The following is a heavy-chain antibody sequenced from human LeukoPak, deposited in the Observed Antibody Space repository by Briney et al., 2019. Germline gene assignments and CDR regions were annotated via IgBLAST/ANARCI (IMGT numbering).Heavy chain of an antibody. V-gene: IGHV4-39*01. CDR1: GGSIISSSHY. J-gene: IGHJ4*02. D-gene: IGHD2-15*01. CDR3: ARHENIVVVVAATGFDY. Sequence: SETLSLTCTVSGGSIISSSHYGGWIRQPPGKGLEWIGSIYYSGNTYYNPSLKRRVTISVDTSKNHFSLEVSSVTAADTAVYYCARHENIVVVVAATGFDYWGQGTLVTVSS. CDR2: IYYSGNT.